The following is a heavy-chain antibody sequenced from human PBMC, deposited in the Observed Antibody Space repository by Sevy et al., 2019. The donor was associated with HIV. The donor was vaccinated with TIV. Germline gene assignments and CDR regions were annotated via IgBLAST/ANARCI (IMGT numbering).Heavy chain of an antibody. CDR2: IYYNGHI. J-gene: IGHJ4*02. CDR3: AGENAWGRCYS. Sequence: SETLSLTCTVSGGSITSLYWNWIRQPPGKGLEWIANIYYNGHINYNPSLKSRVTLSLDTSKNQFSLRLSCVTAADTAMYYCAGENAWGRCYSWGQGTLVTVSS. D-gene: IGHD1-26*01. V-gene: IGHV4-59*08. CDR1: GGSITSLY.